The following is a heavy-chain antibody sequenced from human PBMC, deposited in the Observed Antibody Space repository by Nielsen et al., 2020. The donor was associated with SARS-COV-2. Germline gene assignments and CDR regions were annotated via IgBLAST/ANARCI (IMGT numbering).Heavy chain of an antibody. Sequence: GESLKISCAASGFTFSSYEMNWVRQAPGKGLEWVSYISSSGSTIYYADSVKGRFTISRDNAKNSLYLQMNSLRAEDTAVYYCARDHDYSNYGYYYYYGMDVWGQGTTVTVSS. J-gene: IGHJ6*02. CDR1: GFTFSSYE. CDR2: ISSSGSTI. V-gene: IGHV3-48*03. D-gene: IGHD4-11*01. CDR3: ARDHDYSNYGYYYYYGMDV.